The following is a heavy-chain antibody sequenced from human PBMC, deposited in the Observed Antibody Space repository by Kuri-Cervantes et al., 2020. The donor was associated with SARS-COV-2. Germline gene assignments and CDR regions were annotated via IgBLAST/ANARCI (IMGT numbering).Heavy chain of an antibody. V-gene: IGHV1-18*01. CDR2: INTYNGNT. CDR1: GYTFNTYG. J-gene: IGHJ4*02. Sequence: ASVKVSCKTSGYTFNTYGVSWVRQAPGRGLQWVGSINTYNGNTNYAQILQGRVTMTTDTSTNTAFMELRGLRSFDTAVYYCARSHTLYGGNSSPWDYWGQGPWSPSPQ. CDR3: ARSHTLYGGNSSPWDY. D-gene: IGHD4-23*01.